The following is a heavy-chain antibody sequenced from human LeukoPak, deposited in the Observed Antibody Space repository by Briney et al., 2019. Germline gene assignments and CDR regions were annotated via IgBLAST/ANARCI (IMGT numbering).Heavy chain of an antibody. D-gene: IGHD4-17*01. CDR2: IYYSGST. V-gene: IGHV4-59*01. J-gene: IGHJ6*03. Sequence: SETLSLTCTVSGGSISSYYWSWIRQPPGKGLEWIGYIYYSGSTNYNPSLKSRVTISVDTSKNQFSLRLSSVTAADTAVYYCAKDFRRSRRTASSYYYYYMDVWGKGTTVTVSS. CDR1: GGSISSYY. CDR3: AKDFRRSRRTASSYYYYYMDV.